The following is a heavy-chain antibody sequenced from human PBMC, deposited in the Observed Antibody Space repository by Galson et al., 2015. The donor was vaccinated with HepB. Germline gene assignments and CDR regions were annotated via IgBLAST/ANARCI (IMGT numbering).Heavy chain of an antibody. CDR1: GYTFTSYA. Sequence: SVKVSCKASGYTFTSYAMHWVRQAPGQRLEWMGWINAGNGNTKYSQKFQGRVTITRDTSASTAYMELSSLRSEDTAVYYCARANRYGGKALDYWGQGTLVTVSS. D-gene: IGHD4-23*01. CDR3: ARANRYGGKALDY. J-gene: IGHJ4*02. CDR2: INAGNGNT. V-gene: IGHV1-3*01.